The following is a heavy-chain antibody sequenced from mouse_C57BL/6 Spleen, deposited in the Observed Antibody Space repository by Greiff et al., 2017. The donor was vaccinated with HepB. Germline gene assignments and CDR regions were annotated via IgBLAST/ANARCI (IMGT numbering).Heavy chain of an antibody. CDR1: GYAFSSYW. D-gene: IGHD1-1*01. CDR2: IYPGDGDT. J-gene: IGHJ4*01. Sequence: QVQLKESGAELVKPGASVKISCKASGYAFSSYWMNWVKQRPGKGLEWIGQIYPGDGDTNYNGKFKGKATLTADKSSSTAYMQLSSLTSEDSAVYFCARRATVVAPGYYAMDYWGQGTSVTVSS. CDR3: ARRATVVAPGYYAMDY. V-gene: IGHV1-80*01.